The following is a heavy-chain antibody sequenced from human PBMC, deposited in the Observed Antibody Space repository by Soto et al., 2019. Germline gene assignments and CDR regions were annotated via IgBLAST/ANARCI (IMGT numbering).Heavy chain of an antibody. CDR1: GFSVSATKY. D-gene: IGHD2-8*01. J-gene: IGHJ3*02. CDR3: ARAYDLYAFDM. V-gene: IGHV3-53*04. Sequence: EVQLVESGGGLVQPGGSLRLSCVASGFSVSATKYMNWLRQAPDKGLEWVSVIYSGGTYYYADSVKGRFTISRHDSKNTLYLQMDSLRPEDSAEYFSARAYDLYAFDMWGQGTMVTVSS. CDR2: IYSGGTY.